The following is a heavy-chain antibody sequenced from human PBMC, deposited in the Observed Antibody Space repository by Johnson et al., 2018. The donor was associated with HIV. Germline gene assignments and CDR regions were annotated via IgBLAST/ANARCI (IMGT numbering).Heavy chain of an antibody. CDR3: ARDVLGAFDI. CDR2: ISYDGSNK. D-gene: IGHD2-8*01. CDR1: GFTFSSYA. J-gene: IGHJ3*02. V-gene: IGHV3-30*04. Sequence: VQILESGGGVVQPGRSLRLSCAASGFTFSSYAMHWVRQAPGKGLEWVAVISYDGSNKYYADSVKGRFTISRDNSKNTLYLQMNSLRAEDTAVYYCARDVLGAFDIWGQGTMVTVSS.